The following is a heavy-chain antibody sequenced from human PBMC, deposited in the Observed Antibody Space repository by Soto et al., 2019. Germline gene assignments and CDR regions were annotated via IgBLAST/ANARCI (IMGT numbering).Heavy chain of an antibody. CDR2: ISYDGSNK. V-gene: IGHV3-30-3*01. CDR3: ARDKYYYDSRDAFDI. D-gene: IGHD3-22*01. J-gene: IGHJ3*02. CDR1: GFTFISYA. Sequence: WGSLRLSCAASGFTFISYAIRCFRHSPFKWLEWVAVISYDGSNKYYADSVKGRFTISRDNSKNTLYLQMNSLRAEDTAVYYCARDKYYYDSRDAFDIWGQGTMVTVSS.